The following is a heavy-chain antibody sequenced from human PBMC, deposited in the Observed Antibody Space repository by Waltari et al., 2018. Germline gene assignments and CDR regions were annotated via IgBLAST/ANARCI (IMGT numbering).Heavy chain of an antibody. J-gene: IGHJ4*02. D-gene: IGHD5-12*01. Sequence: EVQLLESGGGLVQPGGSLRLSCAASGFTVSSNYMSWVRQAPGKGLEWVSVIYSGGSTYSADSVKGRFTISRDNSKNTLYLQMNSLRAEDTAVYYCARDRSRFGGYADYWGQGTLVTVSS. V-gene: IGHV3-53*01. CDR3: ARDRSRFGGYADY. CDR2: IYSGGST. CDR1: GFTVSSNY.